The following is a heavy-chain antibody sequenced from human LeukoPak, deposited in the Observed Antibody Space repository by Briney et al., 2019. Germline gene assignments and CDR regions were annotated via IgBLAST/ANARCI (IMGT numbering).Heavy chain of an antibody. V-gene: IGHV1-24*01. D-gene: IGHD5-12*01. CDR1: GYTLTELP. J-gene: IGHJ5*02. CDR2: FDPEDGET. CDR3: ATAHVNIVATIRDNWFDP. Sequence: GASVKVSCKVSGYTLTELPMHWVRQAPGKGLEWMGGFDPEDGETIYAQKFQGRVTMTEDTSTDTAYMELSSLRSEDTAVYYCATAHVNIVATIRDNWFDPWGQGTLVTVSS.